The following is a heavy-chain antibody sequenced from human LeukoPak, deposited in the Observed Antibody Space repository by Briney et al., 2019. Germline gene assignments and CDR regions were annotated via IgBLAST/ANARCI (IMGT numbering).Heavy chain of an antibody. CDR2: IYYSGST. D-gene: IGHD6-13*01. J-gene: IGHJ3*01. Sequence: SETLSLTCAVSGGSISSNSYYWGWIRQPPGKGLEWIGSIYYSGSTYYNPSLKSRVTISVDTSKNQFSLKLSSVTAADTAVYFCAKTRSSWYSGVAFDVGPRGNGHRLF. CDR3: AKTRSSWYSGVAFDV. V-gene: IGHV4-39*01. CDR1: GGSISSNSYY.